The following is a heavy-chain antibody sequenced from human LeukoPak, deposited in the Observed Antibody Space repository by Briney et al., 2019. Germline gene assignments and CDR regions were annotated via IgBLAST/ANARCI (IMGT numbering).Heavy chain of an antibody. V-gene: IGHV3-48*01. J-gene: IGHJ6*04. CDR3: ARGVDSMVRGVNLHVDV. CDR2: ISSSSSTI. Sequence: GGSLRLSCAASGFTFSSYSMNWVRQAPGKGLEWVSYISSSSSTIYYADSVKGRFTISRDNAKNSLYLQMNSLRAEDTAVYYCARGVDSMVRGVNLHVDVWGKGTTVTVSS. D-gene: IGHD3-10*01. CDR1: GFTFSSYS.